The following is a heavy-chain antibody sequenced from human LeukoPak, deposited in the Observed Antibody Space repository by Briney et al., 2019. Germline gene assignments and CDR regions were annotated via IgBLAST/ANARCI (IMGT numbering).Heavy chain of an antibody. Sequence: PGGSLRLSCAASGFTFSSYSMNWVRQAPGKGLEWVSSISSSSSYIYYADSVKGRFTISRDNAENSLYLQMNSLRAEDTAVYYCAKDPSYILLGSSWYYFDYWGRGTLVTVSS. V-gene: IGHV3-21*01. CDR2: ISSSSSYI. D-gene: IGHD6-13*01. CDR3: AKDPSYILLGSSWYYFDY. CDR1: GFTFSSYS. J-gene: IGHJ4*02.